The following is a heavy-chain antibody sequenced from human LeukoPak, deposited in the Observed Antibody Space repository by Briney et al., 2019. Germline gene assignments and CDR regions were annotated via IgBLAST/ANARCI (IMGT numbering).Heavy chain of an antibody. CDR3: ARTPYYYDSSGYRAYFDY. D-gene: IGHD3-22*01. Sequence: SVTVSCKASGGTFSSYAISWVRQAPGQGLEWMGGIIPIFGTANYAQKFQGRVTITVDESTSTAYMELSSLRSEDTAVYYCARTPYYYDSSGYRAYFDYWGQGTLVTVSS. J-gene: IGHJ4*02. CDR2: IIPIFGTA. CDR1: GGTFSSYA. V-gene: IGHV1-69*13.